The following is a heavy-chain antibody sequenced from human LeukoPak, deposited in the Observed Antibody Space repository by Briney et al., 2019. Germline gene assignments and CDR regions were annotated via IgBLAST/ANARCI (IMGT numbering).Heavy chain of an antibody. CDR1: GGSFSGYY. D-gene: IGHD6-13*01. CDR2: TNHSGTT. Sequence: SENLSLTCAVYGGSFSGYYWSWIRQPPGKGLEWIGETNHSGTTNYNPSLKSRVSISVDTSKNQFSLKLSSVTAADTAVYYCARGRGIAAAGTFDYWGQGTLVTVSS. V-gene: IGHV4-34*01. J-gene: IGHJ4*02. CDR3: ARGRGIAAAGTFDY.